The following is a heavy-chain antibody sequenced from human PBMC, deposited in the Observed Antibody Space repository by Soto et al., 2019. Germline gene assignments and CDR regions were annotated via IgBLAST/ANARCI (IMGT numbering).Heavy chain of an antibody. J-gene: IGHJ4*02. CDR2: IYYSGST. CDR3: ARSTVVTPSPDY. D-gene: IGHD4-17*01. Sequence: SETLSLTCTVSGGSISSGDYYWSWIRQPPGKGLEWIGYIYYSGSTYYNPSLKSRVTISVDTSKNQFSLKLSSVTAADTAVYYCARSTVVTPSPDYWGQGTLVTVSS. V-gene: IGHV4-30-4*01. CDR1: GGSISSGDYY.